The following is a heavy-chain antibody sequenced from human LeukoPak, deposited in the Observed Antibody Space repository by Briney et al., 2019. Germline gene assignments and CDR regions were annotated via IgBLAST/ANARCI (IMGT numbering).Heavy chain of an antibody. CDR2: ISGSGGST. Sequence: PGGSLRLSCAASGFTFSSYEMNWVRQAPGKGLEWVSAISGSGGSTYYADSVKGRFTISRDNSKNTLYLQMNSLRAEDTAVYYCAKGSGYRYGYDYYYYMDVWGKGTTVTVSS. CDR1: GFTFSSYE. V-gene: IGHV3-23*01. CDR3: AKGSGYRYGYDYYYYMDV. D-gene: IGHD5-18*01. J-gene: IGHJ6*03.